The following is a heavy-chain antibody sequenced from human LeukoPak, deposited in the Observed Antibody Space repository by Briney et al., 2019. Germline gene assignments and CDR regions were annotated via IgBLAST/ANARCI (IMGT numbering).Heavy chain of an antibody. D-gene: IGHD6-13*01. V-gene: IGHV1-69*05. CDR1: GGTFSSYA. J-gene: IGHJ5*02. CDR3: ATHKSSSWRDNWFDP. Sequence: SVKVSCKASGGTFSSYAISWVRQAPGQGLEWMGRIIPIFGTAKYAQKFQGRVTIITDESTSTAYMELSSLRSEDTAVYYCATHKSSSWRDNWFDPWGQGTLVTVSS. CDR2: IIPIFGTA.